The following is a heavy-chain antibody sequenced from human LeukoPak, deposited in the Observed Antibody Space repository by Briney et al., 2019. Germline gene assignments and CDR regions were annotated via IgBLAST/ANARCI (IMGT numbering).Heavy chain of an antibody. J-gene: IGHJ3*02. V-gene: IGHV3-30*04. CDR1: GFTFSSYA. CDR3: ARWSSDYVWGSYRHTSFDAFDI. Sequence: PGGSLRLSCAASGFTFSSYAMHWVRQAPGKGLEWVAVISYDGSNKYYADSVKGRFTTSRDNSKNTLYLQMNSLRAEDTAVYYCARWSSDYVWGSYRHTSFDAFDIWGQGTMVTVSS. CDR2: ISYDGSNK. D-gene: IGHD3-16*02.